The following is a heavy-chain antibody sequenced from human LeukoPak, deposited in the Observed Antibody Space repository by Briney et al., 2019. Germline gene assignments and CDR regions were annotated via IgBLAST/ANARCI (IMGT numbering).Heavy chain of an antibody. J-gene: IGHJ4*02. CDR3: AKGSGSGSYYLVSY. CDR1: GYTFSSYY. D-gene: IGHD3-10*01. Sequence: PGGSLTLLCSASGYTFSSYYVHWVRQAPGEGGVWVSRINSDGSSTSYADSVKGRFTISRDNSKNTLYLQMNSLRAEDTAVYYCAKGSGSGSYYLVSYWGQGTLVTVSS. V-gene: IGHV3-74*01. CDR2: INSDGSST.